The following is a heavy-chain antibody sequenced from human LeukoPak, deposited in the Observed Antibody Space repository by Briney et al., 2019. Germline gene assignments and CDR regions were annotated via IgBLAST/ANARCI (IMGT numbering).Heavy chain of an antibody. J-gene: IGHJ4*02. V-gene: IGHV1-18*01. Sequence: ASVKVSCKASGYTFTSYGISWVRQAPGQGLEWMGRISAYNGNTNYAQKLQGRVTMTTDTSTSTAYMELRSLRSDDTAVYYCARDSGPGSGWYTEYYFDYWGQGTLVTVSS. CDR2: ISAYNGNT. CDR1: GYTFTSYG. D-gene: IGHD6-19*01. CDR3: ARDSGPGSGWYTEYYFDY.